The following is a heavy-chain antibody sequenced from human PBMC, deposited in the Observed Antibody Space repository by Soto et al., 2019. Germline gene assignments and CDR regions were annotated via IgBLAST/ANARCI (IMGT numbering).Heavy chain of an antibody. D-gene: IGHD3-3*01. Sequence: SETLSLTCAVYGGSFSGYYLSWIRQPPGKGLECIGEINHSGSTNYNPSLKSRVTISVDTSKNQFSLKLSSVTAADTAVYYCAIEVTIFGVVTDYWGQGTLVTVSS. J-gene: IGHJ4*02. CDR3: AIEVTIFGVVTDY. CDR1: GGSFSGYY. CDR2: INHSGST. V-gene: IGHV4-34*01.